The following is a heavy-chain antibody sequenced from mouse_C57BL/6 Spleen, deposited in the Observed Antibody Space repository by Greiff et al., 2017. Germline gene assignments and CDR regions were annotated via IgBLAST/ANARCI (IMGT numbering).Heavy chain of an antibody. D-gene: IGHD2-4*01. CDR1: GFTFSSYA. Sequence: DVMLVESGGGLVKPGGSLKLSCAASGFTFSSYAMSWVRQTPEKRLEWVATISDGGSYTYYPDNVKGRFTISRDNAKNNLYLQMSHLKSEDTAMYYCARDRGMITFDYWGQGTTRTVSS. CDR3: ARDRGMITFDY. V-gene: IGHV5-4*01. J-gene: IGHJ2*01. CDR2: ISDGGSYT.